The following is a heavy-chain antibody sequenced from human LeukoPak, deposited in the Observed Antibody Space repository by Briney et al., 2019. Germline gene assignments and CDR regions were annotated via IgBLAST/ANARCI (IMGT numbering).Heavy chain of an antibody. D-gene: IGHD3-9*01. J-gene: IGHJ4*02. V-gene: IGHV4-59*01. Sequence: SEILFLTYTVSGGSISSCYWSWIRQPPGKRQERSGNFYYNGSTNYNPSLKSRVTISVDTSKNQFSLKLSSVTAADTAVYYCARGLSGYRPVDYWGQGTLVTVSS. CDR3: ARGLSGYRPVDY. CDR2: FYYNGST. CDR1: GGSISSCY.